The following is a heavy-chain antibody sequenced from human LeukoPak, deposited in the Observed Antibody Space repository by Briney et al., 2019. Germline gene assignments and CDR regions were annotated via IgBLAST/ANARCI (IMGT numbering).Heavy chain of an antibody. Sequence: SETLSLTCTVSGGSVTSSTFSWAWIRQPPGKGLEWIGNIYTSGNTYYNPSLKSRVTMSVDTFKNQCSLKLSSVTAADTAVYYCARRGTASSGSYYFDHWGQGTLVTVSS. CDR1: GGSVTSSTFS. D-gene: IGHD6-19*01. J-gene: IGHJ4*02. V-gene: IGHV4-39*01. CDR2: IYTSGNT. CDR3: ARRGTASSGSYYFDH.